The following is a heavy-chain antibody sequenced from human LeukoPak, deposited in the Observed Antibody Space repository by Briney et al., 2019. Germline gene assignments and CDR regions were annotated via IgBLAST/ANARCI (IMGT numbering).Heavy chain of an antibody. J-gene: IGHJ6*03. CDR3: ARDQVRYQLLFEVYYYYMDV. V-gene: IGHV4-34*01. Sequence: PSETLSLTCAVYGGSFSGYYWSWIRQPPGKGVEWIGEINHSGRTNYNPSLKSRVTISVDTSKNQFSLKLTSVTAADTAVYYCARDQVRYQLLFEVYYYYMDVWGKGTTVTVSS. CDR1: GGSFSGYY. CDR2: INHSGRT. D-gene: IGHD2-2*01.